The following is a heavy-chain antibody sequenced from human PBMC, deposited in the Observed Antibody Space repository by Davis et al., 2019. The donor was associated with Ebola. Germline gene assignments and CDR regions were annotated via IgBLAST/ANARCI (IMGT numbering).Heavy chain of an antibody. CDR1: GGSMKNSNFY. CDR3: ARREPYGDHQIGPDFLRPNRMDL. CDR2: IFYTGTT. J-gene: IGHJ6*02. Sequence: SETLSLTCTVSGGSMKNSNFYCSWVRQPPGQGLEWIGSIFYTGTTYFNSSLGSRVAVSVDTPKKQFSLRLNSVTAADTAVYFCARREPYGDHQIGPDFLRPNRMDLWGQGTTVIVSS. V-gene: IGHV4-39*01. D-gene: IGHD4-17*01.